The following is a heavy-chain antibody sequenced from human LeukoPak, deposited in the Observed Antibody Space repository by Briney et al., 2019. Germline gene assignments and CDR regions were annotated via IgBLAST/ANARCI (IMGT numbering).Heavy chain of an antibody. CDR1: GGSISSGSYY. CDR3: ARDSLGYCSSTSCYPPWFDP. CDR2: IYTSGST. Sequence: SQTLSLTCTVSGGSISSGSYYWSWIRQPAGKGLEWIGRIYTSGSTNYNPSLKSRVTISVDTSKNQFSLKLGSVTAADTAVYYCARDSLGYCSSTSCYPPWFDPWGQGTLVTVSS. J-gene: IGHJ5*02. D-gene: IGHD2-2*01. V-gene: IGHV4-61*02.